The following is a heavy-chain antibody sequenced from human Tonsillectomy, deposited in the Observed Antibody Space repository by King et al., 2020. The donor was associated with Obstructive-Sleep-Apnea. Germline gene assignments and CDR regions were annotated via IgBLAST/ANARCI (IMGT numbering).Heavy chain of an antibody. J-gene: IGHJ6*02. D-gene: IGHD6-19*01. V-gene: IGHV3-13*01. CDR3: ARGGSCWYGPYGMDV. CDR1: GFTFSSYD. Sequence: VQLVESGGGLVQPGGSLRLSCAASGFTFSSYDMHWVRQATGKGLEWVSAIGTAGDTYYPGSVKGRFTISRENAKNSLYLQMNSLRAGDTAVYYCARGGSCWYGPYGMDVWGQGTKVTVSS. CDR2: IGTAGDT.